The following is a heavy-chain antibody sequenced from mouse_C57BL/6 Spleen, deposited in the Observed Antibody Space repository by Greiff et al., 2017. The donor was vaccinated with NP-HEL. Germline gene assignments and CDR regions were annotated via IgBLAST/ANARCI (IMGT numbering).Heavy chain of an antibody. V-gene: IGHV1-80*01. D-gene: IGHD4-1*01. CDR3: ARTGTSYYFDY. J-gene: IGHJ2*01. CDR1: GYAFSRSW. CDR2: IYPGDGDT. Sequence: VQLQQSGAELVKPGASVKISCKASGYAFSRSWLNWVTQRPGKGLAWIGQIYPGDGDTNYNGKFKGKATLTADKSPSTAYMQLSSLTSEDSAVYFCARTGTSYYFDYWGQGTTLTVSS.